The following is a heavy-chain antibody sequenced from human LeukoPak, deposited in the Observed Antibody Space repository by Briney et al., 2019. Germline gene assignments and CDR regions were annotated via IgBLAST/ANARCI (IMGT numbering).Heavy chain of an antibody. CDR1: GFTFRSYA. D-gene: IGHD3-22*01. V-gene: IGHV3-30*04. J-gene: IGHJ4*02. CDR3: ARGDYYESRGYVAAY. CDR2: ISYDGSNK. Sequence: PGGSLRLSCAASGFTFRSYAMHWVRQAPGKGLEWVAVISYDGSNKYYADSVKGLFTISRDNSKNTLYLEMNSLRAEDTAVYYCARGDYYESRGYVAAYWGQGTLVTVSS.